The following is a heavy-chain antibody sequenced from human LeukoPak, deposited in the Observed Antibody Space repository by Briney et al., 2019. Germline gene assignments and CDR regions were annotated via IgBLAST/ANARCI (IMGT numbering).Heavy chain of an antibody. CDR3: ARRVTMVRGVKNWFDP. V-gene: IGHV4-30-2*01. J-gene: IGHJ5*02. CDR2: IYHSGST. D-gene: IGHD3-10*01. CDR1: GGSISSGGYS. Sequence: PSQTLSLTCAVSGGSISSGGYSWSWIRQPPGKGLEWIEYIYHSGSTYYNPSLKSRITISVDRSKNQFSLKLSSVTAADPAVYYCARRVTMVRGVKNWFDPWGQGTLVTVSS.